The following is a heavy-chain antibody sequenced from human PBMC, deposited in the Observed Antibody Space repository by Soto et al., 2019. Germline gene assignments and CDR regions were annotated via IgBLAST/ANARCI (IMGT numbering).Heavy chain of an antibody. J-gene: IGHJ6*02. V-gene: IGHV3-48*01. CDR1: GFTFSTYT. CDR3: ARSRGMDV. CDR2: ITSDSSL. Sequence: EVQLVESGGGLVQPGGSLRLSCAASGFTFSTYTMNWVRQAPGKGLEWVSYITSDSSLYYTDSVKGRFTISRDNAKNLLYLQMNSLRAEDTAVHYCARSRGMDVWGQGTTVTVSS.